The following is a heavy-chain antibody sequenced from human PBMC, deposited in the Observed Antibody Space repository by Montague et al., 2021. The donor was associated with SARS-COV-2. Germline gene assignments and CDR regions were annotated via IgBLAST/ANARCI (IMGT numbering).Heavy chain of an antibody. CDR1: GYTFTSYD. J-gene: IGHJ4*02. V-gene: IGHV1-8*01. CDR3: ARAQYYYDSSGYYPAY. CDR2: MNPNSGNT. D-gene: IGHD3-22*01. Sequence: SVKVSCKASGYTFTSYDINWVRQATGQGLEWMEWMNPNSGNTGYAQKFQGRVTMTRNTSISTAYMELSSLRSEDTAVYYCARAQYYYDSSGYYPAYWGQGTLVTVSS.